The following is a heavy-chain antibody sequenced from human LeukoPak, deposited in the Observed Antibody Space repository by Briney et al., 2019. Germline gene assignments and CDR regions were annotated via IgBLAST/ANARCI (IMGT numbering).Heavy chain of an antibody. CDR1: GFTFSSYW. V-gene: IGHV4-4*07. CDR2: IYTSGST. Sequence: PGGSLRLSCAASGFTFSSYWMSWIRQPAGKGLERIGRIYTSGSTNYNPSLKSRVTISVDKSKNQFSLKLSSVTAADTAVYYCARSTAMVPLDYWGQGTLVTVSS. CDR3: ARSTAMVPLDY. D-gene: IGHD5-18*01. J-gene: IGHJ4*02.